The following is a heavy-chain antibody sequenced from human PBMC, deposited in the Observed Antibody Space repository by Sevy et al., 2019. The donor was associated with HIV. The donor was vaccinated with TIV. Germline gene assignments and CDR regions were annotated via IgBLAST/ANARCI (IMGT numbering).Heavy chain of an antibody. CDR2: INGGGGST. J-gene: IGHJ5*02. V-gene: IGHV3-23*01. CDR1: GFRFSAFG. CDR3: AKAPYYDFWSHNYNNWFDP. Sequence: GGSPRLSCVASGFRFSAFGMAWVRQAAGEGLEWVSGINGGGGSTYYRNSVKGRFTVSRDNSKNTVYLQMNSLRADDTAVYYCAKAPYYDFWSHNYNNWFDPWGQGTLVTVSS. D-gene: IGHD3-3*01.